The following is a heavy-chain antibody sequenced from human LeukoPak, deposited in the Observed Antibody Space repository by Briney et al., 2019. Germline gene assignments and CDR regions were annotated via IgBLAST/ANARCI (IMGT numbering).Heavy chain of an antibody. D-gene: IGHD2-15*01. CDR1: GFTFSSYA. CDR3: ARESGYCSGGSCYSYAFDI. V-gene: IGHV3-30-3*01. J-gene: IGHJ3*02. CDR2: ISYDGSNK. Sequence: GGSLRLSCAASGFTFSSYAMHWVRQAPGKGLEWVAVISYDGSNKYYVDSVKGRFTISRDNSKNTLYLQMNSLRAEDTAVYYCARESGYCSGGSCYSYAFDIWGQGTMVTVSS.